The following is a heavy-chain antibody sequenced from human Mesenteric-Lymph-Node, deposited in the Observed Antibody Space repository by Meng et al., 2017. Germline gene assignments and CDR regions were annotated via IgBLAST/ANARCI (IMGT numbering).Heavy chain of an antibody. CDR1: GGSISSSYW. J-gene: IGHJ4*02. CDR3: ATHNDDYSLDY. D-gene: IGHD4-11*01. CDR2: MYHSGTT. V-gene: IGHV4-4*02. Sequence: QVQLQESGPGRMQPSQTLSLTCVVSGGSISSSYWWTWVRQSPGKGLEWIGEMYHSGTTNYNPSLKSRVTISVDKSKNQFSLKLSSVTAADTAVYYCATHNDDYSLDYWGQGTLVTVSS.